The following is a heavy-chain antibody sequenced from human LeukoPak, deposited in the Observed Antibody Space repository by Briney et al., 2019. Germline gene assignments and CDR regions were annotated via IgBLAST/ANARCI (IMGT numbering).Heavy chain of an antibody. V-gene: IGHV4-59*01. J-gene: IGHJ4*02. D-gene: IGHD3-10*01. CDR2: IYYSGST. CDR3: AREDGGLDY. CDR1: GGSISSYY. Sequence: SGTLSLTCTVSGGSISSYYWSWIRQPPGEGLEWIGYIYYSGSTNYNPSLKSRVTISVDTSKNQFSLKLSSVTAADTAVYYCAREDGGLDYWGQGTLVTVSS.